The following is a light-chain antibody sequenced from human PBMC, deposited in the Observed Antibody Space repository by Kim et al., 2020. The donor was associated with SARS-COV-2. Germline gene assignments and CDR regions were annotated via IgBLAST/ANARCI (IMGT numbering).Light chain of an antibody. Sequence: GQRVTISCSGSSSNIGSNYVYWYQQLPGTAPKLLIYRNSQRPSGVPDRFSGSKSGTSASLAISGLRSEDEADYYCAAWDDRLSGWLFGGGTQLTVL. CDR1: SSNIGSNY. V-gene: IGLV1-47*01. CDR3: AAWDDRLSGWL. CDR2: RNS. J-gene: IGLJ3*02.